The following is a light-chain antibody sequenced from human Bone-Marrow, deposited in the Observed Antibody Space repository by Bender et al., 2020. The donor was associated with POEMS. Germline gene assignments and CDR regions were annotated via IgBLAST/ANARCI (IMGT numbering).Light chain of an antibody. Sequence: QSVLTQPPSASGTPGQRVTISCSGGSSNIGAHAVNWYQHLPGTAPKLLIYRDDQRPSGVPDRFSGSKSGTSASLAISGLRTEDEADYFCALWDDRQSGFWVFGGGTKVTVL. CDR1: SSNIGAHA. J-gene: IGLJ3*02. CDR2: RDD. CDR3: ALWDDRQSGFWV. V-gene: IGLV1-47*01.